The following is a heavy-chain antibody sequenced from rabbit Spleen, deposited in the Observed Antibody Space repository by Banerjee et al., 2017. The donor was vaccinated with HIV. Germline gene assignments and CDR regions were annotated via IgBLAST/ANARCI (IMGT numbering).Heavy chain of an antibody. CDR1: GFSFGDRDV. D-gene: IGHD4-2*01. J-gene: IGHJ4*01. CDR2: AYAGSSDST. Sequence: QEQLEESGGDLVKPEGSLTLTCKASGFSFGDRDVMCWVRQAPGKGLEWVACAYAGSSDSTYSATWAKGRFTISKTSSTTVTLQMTSLTAADTATYFCARDAAGREDFNLWGPGTLVTVS. CDR3: ARDAAGREDFNL. V-gene: IGHV1S45*01.